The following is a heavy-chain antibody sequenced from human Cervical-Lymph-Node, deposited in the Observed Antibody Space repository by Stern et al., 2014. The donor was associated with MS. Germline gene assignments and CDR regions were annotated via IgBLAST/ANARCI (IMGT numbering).Heavy chain of an antibody. CDR1: GFTFSSYG. J-gene: IGHJ6*02. CDR2: ISSDGRNK. D-gene: IGHD4-17*01. V-gene: IGHV3-30*18. CDR3: AKPKTTVTTNGMDV. Sequence: VQVVESGGGVVQPGRSLRLSCAASGFTFSSYGMPWVGRAPGKGLEWVAVISSDGRNKYHSDPVHGRFTISRDNSKNTLYLQMNSLRAEDTAVYYCAKPKTTVTTNGMDVWGQGTTVTVSS.